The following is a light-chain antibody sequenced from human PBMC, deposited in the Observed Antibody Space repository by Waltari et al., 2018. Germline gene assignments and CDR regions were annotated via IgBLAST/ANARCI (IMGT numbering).Light chain of an antibody. Sequence: DIVVTQTPLSLSVTPGEPASMSCRSSQSSLNSNGIDNSLDWYVQKPGQSPQLLIYTASYRASGVPDRFSGSGSGSDFTLTISRVEPEDVGVYYCLQRREYPLTFGGGTKVDIK. V-gene: IGKV2-40*01. J-gene: IGKJ4*01. CDR3: LQRREYPLT. CDR2: TAS. CDR1: QSSLNSNGIDNS.